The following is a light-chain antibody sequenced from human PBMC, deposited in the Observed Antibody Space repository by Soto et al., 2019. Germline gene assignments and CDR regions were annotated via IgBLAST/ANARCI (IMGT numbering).Light chain of an antibody. Sequence: AIQMTQSPSSLSASLGDRVTITCRASQGISNDLGCYQHKPGKAPKLLIYAASSLQSGVPSRFSGSGSGKDFTLTISRLQPEDFATYYCLQDYNYPRTFGQGTKVDIK. CDR2: AAS. V-gene: IGKV1-6*01. CDR1: QGISND. CDR3: LQDYNYPRT. J-gene: IGKJ1*01.